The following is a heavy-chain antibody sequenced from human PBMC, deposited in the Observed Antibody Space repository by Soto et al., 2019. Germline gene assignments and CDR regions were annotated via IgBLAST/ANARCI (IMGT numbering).Heavy chain of an antibody. D-gene: IGHD6-19*01. Sequence: ASVKVSCKASGGTFSSYAISWVRQAPGQGLEWMGGIIPIFGTANYAQKFQGRVTITADESTSTAYMELSSLRSEDTAVYYCARDRGDLIAVAGYFDYWGQGTLVTVS. J-gene: IGHJ4*02. CDR1: GGTFSSYA. CDR2: IIPIFGTA. V-gene: IGHV1-69*13. CDR3: ARDRGDLIAVAGYFDY.